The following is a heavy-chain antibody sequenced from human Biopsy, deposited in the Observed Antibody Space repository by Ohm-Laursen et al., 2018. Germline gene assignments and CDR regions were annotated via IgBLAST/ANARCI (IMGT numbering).Heavy chain of an antibody. Sequence: TLSLTCTVSGGSISGSSWSWIRQAPGRGLEWVGYISYSGSTSNNPSLKSRITISVDTSKNQISLKVTSVTAADTAVYYCAKHGSSWTGDDALHIWGQGTMVTVSS. J-gene: IGHJ3*02. CDR1: GGSISGSS. V-gene: IGHV4-59*08. D-gene: IGHD6-13*01. CDR3: AKHGSSWTGDDALHI. CDR2: ISYSGST.